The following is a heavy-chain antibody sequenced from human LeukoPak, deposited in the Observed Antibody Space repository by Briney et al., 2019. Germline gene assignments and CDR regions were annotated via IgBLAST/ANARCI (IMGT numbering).Heavy chain of an antibody. V-gene: IGHV1-69*13. Sequence: SEKVSCKASGGTFSSYAISWVRQAPGQGLEWMGGIIPIFGTANYAQKFQGRVTITADESTSTAYMELSSLRSEDTAVYYCARFWAKDTAMSHWGQGTLVTVSS. D-gene: IGHD5-18*01. J-gene: IGHJ4*02. CDR1: GGTFSSYA. CDR2: IIPIFGTA. CDR3: ARFWAKDTAMSH.